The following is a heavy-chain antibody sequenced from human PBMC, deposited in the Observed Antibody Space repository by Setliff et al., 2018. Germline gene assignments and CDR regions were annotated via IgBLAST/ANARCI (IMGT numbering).Heavy chain of an antibody. Sequence: SETLSLTCSVYGESFSNNYWSWIRQPPGKGLEWIGESNHSGGTSYNPSLKSRVAISLDTSTNVFSLKLSSLIAADTAVYYCASERTIFGILVISGWFDPWGQGTVVTVSS. CDR3: ASERTIFGILVISGWFDP. J-gene: IGHJ5*02. CDR2: SNHSGGT. V-gene: IGHV4-34*01. D-gene: IGHD3-3*01. CDR1: GESFSNNY.